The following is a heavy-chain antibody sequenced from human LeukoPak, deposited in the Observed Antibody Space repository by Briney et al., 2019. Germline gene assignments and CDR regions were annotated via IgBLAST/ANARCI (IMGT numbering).Heavy chain of an antibody. CDR1: GFTFSTYD. V-gene: IGHV3-13*01. Sequence: PGGSLRLSCAASGFTFSTYDMHWVRQVPGKGLEWVSGIGTAGGTYYADSIKGRFTFSRENAKNSLFLQMNGLRVGDTAVYYCARGSYCSGGVCSPVGAFDIWGQGTVVTVSS. D-gene: IGHD2-21*02. CDR3: ARGSYCSGGVCSPVGAFDI. J-gene: IGHJ3*02. CDR2: IGTAGGT.